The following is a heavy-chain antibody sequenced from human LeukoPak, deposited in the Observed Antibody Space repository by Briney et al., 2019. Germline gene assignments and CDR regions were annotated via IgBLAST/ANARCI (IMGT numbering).Heavy chain of an antibody. J-gene: IGHJ4*02. CDR3: ARLIGVGYSSSSNFDY. V-gene: IGHV1-69*13. D-gene: IGHD6-6*01. Sequence: SVKVSCKASGGTFSSYAISWVRQAPGQGLEWMGGIIPIFGTANYAQKFQGRVTITADESTSTAYMELSSLRSEDTAVYYCARLIGVGYSSSSNFDYWGQGTLVTVSS. CDR1: GGTFSSYA. CDR2: IIPIFGTA.